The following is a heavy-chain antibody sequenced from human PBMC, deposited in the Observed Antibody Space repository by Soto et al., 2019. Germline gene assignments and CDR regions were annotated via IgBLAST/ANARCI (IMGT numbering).Heavy chain of an antibody. CDR2: INHSGST. Sequence: QVQLQQWGAVLLKPSETLSLTCAVYGGSFSGYYWSWIRQPPGKGLEWIGEINHSGSTNYNPSLKSRVTISGGTSKTQCFLKLRSVTAADTAVYYGARGNIVVVVAASFPGFPPWGQGTLVTVTS. J-gene: IGHJ5*02. CDR1: GGSFSGYY. D-gene: IGHD2-15*01. V-gene: IGHV4-34*01. CDR3: ARGNIVVVVAASFPGFPP.